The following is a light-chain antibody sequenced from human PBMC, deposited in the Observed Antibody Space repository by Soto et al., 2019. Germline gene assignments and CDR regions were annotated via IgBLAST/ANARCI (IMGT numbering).Light chain of an antibody. CDR3: QQYSEFPRT. J-gene: IGKJ1*01. V-gene: IGKV3-20*01. CDR1: QSVRSRY. Sequence: EIVLTQSPGTLSLSPGERATLSCRASQSVRSRYLAWYQQKPGQAPRLLIYGASSRATGIPDRFSGIGSGTDFPRTISRLEPEDFAVYYCQQYSEFPRTFGQGTKVEIK. CDR2: GAS.